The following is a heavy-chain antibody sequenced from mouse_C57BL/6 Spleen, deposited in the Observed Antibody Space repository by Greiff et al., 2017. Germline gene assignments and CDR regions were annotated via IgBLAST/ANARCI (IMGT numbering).Heavy chain of an antibody. D-gene: IGHD2-4*01. CDR2: IRLKSDNYAT. CDR3: TGGVYYDDY. J-gene: IGHJ2*01. CDR1: GFTFSNYW. Sequence: DVKLVESGGGLVQPGGSMKLSCVASGFTFSNYWMNWVRQSPEKGLEWVAQIRLKSDNYATHYAESVKGRFTISRDDSKSIVYLQMNNLRAEDTGIYYCTGGVYYDDYWGQGTTLTVSS. V-gene: IGHV6-3*01.